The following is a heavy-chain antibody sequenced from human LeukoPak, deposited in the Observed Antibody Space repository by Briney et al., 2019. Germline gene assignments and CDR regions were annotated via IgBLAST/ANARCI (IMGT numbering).Heavy chain of an antibody. CDR2: IYISGST. J-gene: IGHJ4*02. D-gene: IGHD2-15*01. CDR3: ARGYYSGGSCYIFDY. Sequence: SETLSLTCAVYGGSFSGYYWSWIRQPAGKGPEWIGRIYISGSTNYNPSLKSRVTMSVDTSKNQFSLKLTSVTAADTAVYYCARGYYSGGSCYIFDYWGQGSLVTVSS. V-gene: IGHV4-59*10. CDR1: GGSFSGYY.